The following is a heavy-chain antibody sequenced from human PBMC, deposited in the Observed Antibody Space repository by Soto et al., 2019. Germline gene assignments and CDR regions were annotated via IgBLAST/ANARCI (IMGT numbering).Heavy chain of an antibody. D-gene: IGHD3-22*01. CDR2: ISGSGGST. J-gene: IGHJ5*02. CDR1: GFTFSSYA. V-gene: IGHV3-23*01. Sequence: LRLSCAASGFTFSSYAMSWVRQAPGKGLEWVSAISGSGGSTYYADSVKGRFTISRDNSKNTLYLQMNSLRAEDTAVYYCAKDQIVVVITTLSWFDPWGQGTLVTVSS. CDR3: AKDQIVVVITTLSWFDP.